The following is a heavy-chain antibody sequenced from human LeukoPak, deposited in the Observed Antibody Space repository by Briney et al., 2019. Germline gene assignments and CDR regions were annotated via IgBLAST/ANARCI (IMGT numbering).Heavy chain of an antibody. CDR3: VKVSVTGTSVDY. J-gene: IGHJ4*02. Sequence: GGSLRLSCSASGFTFSSYPMHRVRQAPGKGLQYVSAISSNRGIIYYADSVKDRFTISRDNSKNTLYLQMSSLRAEDMAVYYCVKVSVTGTSVDYWGQGTLVTVSS. CDR2: ISSNRGII. D-gene: IGHD6-19*01. CDR1: GFTFSSYP. V-gene: IGHV3-64D*06.